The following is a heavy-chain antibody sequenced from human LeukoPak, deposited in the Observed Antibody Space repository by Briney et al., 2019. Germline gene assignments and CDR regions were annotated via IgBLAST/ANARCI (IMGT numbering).Heavy chain of an antibody. CDR3: AKDPMSVVPKYCFDY. Sequence: PGGSLRLSCAASGFTFSSYGMHWVRQAPGKGLEWVAFIRYDGSNKYYADSVKGRFTISRDNSKNTLYLQMNSLRAEDTAVYYCAKDPMSVVPKYCFDYWGQGTLVTVSS. J-gene: IGHJ4*02. D-gene: IGHD2-21*01. V-gene: IGHV3-30*02. CDR1: GFTFSSYG. CDR2: IRYDGSNK.